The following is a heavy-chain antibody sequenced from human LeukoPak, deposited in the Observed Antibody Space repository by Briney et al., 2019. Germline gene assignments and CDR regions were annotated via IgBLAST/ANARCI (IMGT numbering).Heavy chain of an antibody. CDR3: ARAGEVWFGELY. Sequence: GGSLRLSCAASGFTSSSYSMNWVRQAPGKGLEWVSYISSSSTMYYADSVKGRFTISRDNAKNSLYLQMNSLRDEDTAVYYCARAGEVWFGELYWGPGTLVTVSS. CDR2: ISSSSTM. J-gene: IGHJ4*02. V-gene: IGHV3-48*02. D-gene: IGHD3-10*01. CDR1: GFTSSSYS.